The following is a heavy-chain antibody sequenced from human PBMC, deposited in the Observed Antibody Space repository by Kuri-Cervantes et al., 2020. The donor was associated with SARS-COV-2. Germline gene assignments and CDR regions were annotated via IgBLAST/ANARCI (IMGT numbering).Heavy chain of an antibody. V-gene: IGHV3-48*02. Sequence: GGSLRLSCAASGFTFSSYSMNWVRQAPGKGLEWVSYISSSSSTIYYADSVKGRFTISRDNAKNSLYLQMNSLRDEDTAVYYCARGGTLLLRNAEYFQHWGQGTLVTVSS. J-gene: IGHJ1*01. CDR2: ISSSSSTI. CDR1: GFTFSSYS. D-gene: IGHD3-10*01. CDR3: ARGGTLLLRNAEYFQH.